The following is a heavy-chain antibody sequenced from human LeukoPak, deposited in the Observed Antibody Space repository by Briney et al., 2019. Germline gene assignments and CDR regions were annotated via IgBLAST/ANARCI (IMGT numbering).Heavy chain of an antibody. J-gene: IGHJ4*02. CDR1: GFTFSSYS. Sequence: GGSLRLSCAASGFTFSSYSMNWVRQAPGKGLEWVSSISSSSSYIYYADSVKGRFTISRDNAKNSLYLQMNSLRAEDTAVYYCARDLWSDGGNSDVDYWGQGTLVTVSS. D-gene: IGHD4-23*01. V-gene: IGHV3-21*01. CDR2: ISSSSSYI. CDR3: ARDLWSDGGNSDVDY.